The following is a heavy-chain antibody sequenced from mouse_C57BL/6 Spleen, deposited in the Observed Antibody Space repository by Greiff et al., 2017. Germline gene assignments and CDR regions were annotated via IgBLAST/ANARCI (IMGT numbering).Heavy chain of an antibody. CDR3: ANYGSSSAWFAY. J-gene: IGHJ3*01. Sequence: VKLMESGPELVKPGASVKISCKASGYAFSSSWMNWVKQRPGKGLEWIGRLYPGDGDTNYNGKFKGKATLTADKSSSTAYMQLSSLTSEYSAVYFCANYGSSSAWFAYWGQGTLVTVSA. CDR1: GYAFSSSW. V-gene: IGHV1-82*01. CDR2: LYPGDGDT. D-gene: IGHD1-1*01.